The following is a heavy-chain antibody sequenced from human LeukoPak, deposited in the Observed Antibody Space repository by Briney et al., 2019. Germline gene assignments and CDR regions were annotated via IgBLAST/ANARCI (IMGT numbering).Heavy chain of an antibody. CDR1: GYTFTGYY. CDR3: ARGGSGSGYLYYFDY. V-gene: IGHV1-2*06. D-gene: IGHD3-10*01. Sequence: ASVKVSCKASGYTFTGYYMHWLRQAPGQGLEWMGRINLNSGATSYAQNFQGRVTTTRDTSISTAYVELSGLTSDDTAVYYCARGGSGSGYLYYFDYWGQGTLVSVSS. J-gene: IGHJ4*02. CDR2: INLNSGAT.